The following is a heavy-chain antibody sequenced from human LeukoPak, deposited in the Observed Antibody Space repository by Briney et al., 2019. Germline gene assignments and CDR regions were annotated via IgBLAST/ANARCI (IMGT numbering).Heavy chain of an antibody. CDR3: ARDTHNRLVDYYFDY. D-gene: IGHD2-8*02. Sequence: SETLSLTCAVYGGSFNGYYWTWIRQPPGKGLEWIGEINHSGSTDYNPSLKSRVTISVDTSKNQFSLKLNSVTAADTAVYYCARDTHNRLVDYYFDYWGQGTLVTVSS. J-gene: IGHJ4*02. CDR1: GGSFNGYY. V-gene: IGHV4-34*01. CDR2: INHSGST.